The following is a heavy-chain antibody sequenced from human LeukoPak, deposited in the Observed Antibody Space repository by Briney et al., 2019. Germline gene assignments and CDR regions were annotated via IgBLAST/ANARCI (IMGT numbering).Heavy chain of an antibody. CDR2: ISSSSSSI. Sequence: GGSLRLSCAASGFTFSSYSINWVRQAPGKGLEWVSSISSSSSSIYYADSVKGRFTISRDNAKNSLYLQMNSLRAEDTAVYYCARDPGTTVVKGGQGTLVTVSS. J-gene: IGHJ4*02. D-gene: IGHD4-17*01. CDR1: GFTFSSYS. CDR3: ARDPGTTVVK. V-gene: IGHV3-21*01.